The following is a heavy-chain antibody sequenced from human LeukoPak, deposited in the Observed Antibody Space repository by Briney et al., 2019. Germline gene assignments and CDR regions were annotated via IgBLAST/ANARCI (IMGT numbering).Heavy chain of an antibody. CDR3: AKDRWAGRTSSRGDFDY. CDR2: TSSNDGPT. D-gene: IGHD6-6*01. CDR1: GFTFSSYA. Sequence: GGFLRLSCAASGFTFSSYAMSWVRQAPGKGLGWVSSTSSNDGPTYYADSVKGRFIISRDNTKNTPYLHINRLSGEERARHYCAKDRWAGRTSSRGDFDYWGQGTPVTVSS. V-gene: IGHV3-23*01. J-gene: IGHJ4*02.